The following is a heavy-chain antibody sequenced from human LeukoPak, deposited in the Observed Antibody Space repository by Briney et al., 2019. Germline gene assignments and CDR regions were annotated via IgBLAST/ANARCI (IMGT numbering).Heavy chain of an antibody. D-gene: IGHD6-6*01. CDR2: IYYSGST. J-gene: IGHJ6*03. CDR3: ARQSIAARGYYYYMDV. CDR1: GGSISSTSYF. V-gene: IGHV4-39*01. Sequence: PSETLSLTCTVSGGSISSTSYFWGWIRQPPGKGLEWMGSIYYSGSTNYNPPLKSPVTMSVDTPKNQFSLKLTSVTAADTAVYYCARQSIAARGYYYYMDVWGKGTTVTVSS.